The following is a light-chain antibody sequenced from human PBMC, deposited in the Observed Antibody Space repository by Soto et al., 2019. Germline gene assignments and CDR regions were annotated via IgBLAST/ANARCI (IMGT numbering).Light chain of an antibody. Sequence: DIQMTQSPSTLSASVGDRVTITCRASQTLSSWLAWYQQKPGKAPKLLIYDVSSLESGVLSRFSGSGSGTEFTLTISSLQPDDFATYYCQQYNSYSLTFGGGTKVEIK. CDR3: QQYNSYSLT. CDR2: DVS. V-gene: IGKV1-5*01. CDR1: QTLSSW. J-gene: IGKJ4*01.